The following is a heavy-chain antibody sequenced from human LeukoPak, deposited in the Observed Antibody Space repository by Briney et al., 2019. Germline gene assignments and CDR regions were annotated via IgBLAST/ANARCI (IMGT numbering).Heavy chain of an antibody. Sequence: ASVKVSCKASGYTFTGYYMHWVRQAPGQGLEWMGWINPNSGGTNYAQKFQGWVTMTRDTSISTAYMELSRLRSDDTAVYYCARDREYSSSWYGHYYYYGMDVWGQGTTVTVSS. D-gene: IGHD6-13*01. J-gene: IGHJ6*02. V-gene: IGHV1-2*04. CDR1: GYTFTGYY. CDR3: ARDREYSSSWYGHYYYYGMDV. CDR2: INPNSGGT.